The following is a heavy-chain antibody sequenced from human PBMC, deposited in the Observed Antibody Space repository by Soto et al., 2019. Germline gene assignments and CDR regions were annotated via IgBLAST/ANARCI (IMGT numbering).Heavy chain of an antibody. CDR2: MNPNSGNT. V-gene: IGHV1-8*01. J-gene: IGHJ5*02. CDR1: GYTFTRYD. CDR3: ARGRIAPTGFDP. Sequence: GASVKVSCKATGYTFTRYDINWVRQATGQGLEWMGWMNPNSGNTGYAQKFQGRVTMTRNTSISTAYMELSSLRSEDTAVYYCARGRIAPTGFDPWGQGTLVTVSS. D-gene: IGHD6-13*01.